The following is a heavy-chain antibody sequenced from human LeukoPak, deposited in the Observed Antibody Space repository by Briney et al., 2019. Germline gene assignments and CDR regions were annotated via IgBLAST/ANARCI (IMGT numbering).Heavy chain of an antibody. J-gene: IGHJ4*02. Sequence: ASVKVSCKASGGTFSSYAISWVRQAPGQGLEWMGWISAHNGNTNYAQKLQGRVTMTTDTSTSTAYMELRSLRSDDTAVYYCARVYYYDSSGFIADYWGQGTLVTVSS. CDR2: ISAHNGNT. V-gene: IGHV1-18*01. CDR1: GGTFSSYA. CDR3: ARVYYYDSSGFIADY. D-gene: IGHD3-22*01.